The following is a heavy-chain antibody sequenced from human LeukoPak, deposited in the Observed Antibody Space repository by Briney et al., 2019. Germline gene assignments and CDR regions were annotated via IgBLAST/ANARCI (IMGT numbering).Heavy chain of an antibody. J-gene: IGHJ3*02. V-gene: IGHV1-18*01. CDR3: ARGSDIVVVPAAFEAFDI. CDR1: GYTFTSYG. Sequence: ASVKVSCKASGYTFTSYGISWVRQAPGQGLEWMGWISAYNGNTNYAQKLQGRVTMTTDTSTSTAYMELSSLRSEDTAVYYCARGSDIVVVPAAFEAFDIWGQGTMVTVSS. CDR2: ISAYNGNT. D-gene: IGHD2-2*01.